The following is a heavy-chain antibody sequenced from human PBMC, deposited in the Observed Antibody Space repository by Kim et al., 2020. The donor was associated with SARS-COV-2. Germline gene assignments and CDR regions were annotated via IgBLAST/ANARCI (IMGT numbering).Heavy chain of an antibody. CDR2: IWYDGSNK. D-gene: IGHD3-3*01. V-gene: IGHV3-33*01. J-gene: IGHJ4*02. CDR1: GFTFSSYG. Sequence: GGSLRLSCAASGFTFSSYGMHWVRQAPGKGLEWVAVIWYDGSNKYYADSVKGRFTISRDNSKNTLYLQMNSLRAEDTAVYYCARDNYDFWSGYYTFDCWGQGTLVTVSS. CDR3: ARDNYDFWSGYYTFDC.